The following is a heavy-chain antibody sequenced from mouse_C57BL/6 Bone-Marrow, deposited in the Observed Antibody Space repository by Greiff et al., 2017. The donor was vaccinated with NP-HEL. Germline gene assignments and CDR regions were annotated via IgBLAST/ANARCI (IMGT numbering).Heavy chain of an antibody. Sequence: EVQLQQSGPELVKPGASVKIPCKASGYTFTDYNMDWVKQSQGKSLEWIGDINPNNGGTIYNQKFKGKATLTVDKSSSTAYMGLRSLTSEDTAVYYCARGSYLYAMDYWGQGTSVTVSS. J-gene: IGHJ4*01. CDR2: INPNNGGT. CDR3: ARGSYLYAMDY. CDR1: GYTFTDYN. V-gene: IGHV1-18*01. D-gene: IGHD5-1*01.